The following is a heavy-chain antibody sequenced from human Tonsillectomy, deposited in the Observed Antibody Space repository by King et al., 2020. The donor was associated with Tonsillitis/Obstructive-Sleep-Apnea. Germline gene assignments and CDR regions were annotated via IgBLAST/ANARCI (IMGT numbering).Heavy chain of an antibody. J-gene: IGHJ4*02. Sequence: VQLVESGGGLVQPGRSLRLSCAASGFTFDDHAMHWVRQAPGKGLEWVSGISWNSGDIGYADSVKGRFTISRDNAKNSLYLQMNSLRAEDTAFYYCAKANVSMGYLSFNYWGQETRVTV. CDR3: AKANVSMGYLSFNY. CDR1: GFTFDDHA. CDR2: ISWNSGDI. D-gene: IGHD3-22*01. V-gene: IGHV3-9*01.